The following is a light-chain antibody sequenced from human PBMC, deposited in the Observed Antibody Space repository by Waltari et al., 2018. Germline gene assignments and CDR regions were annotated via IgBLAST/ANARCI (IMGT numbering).Light chain of an antibody. J-gene: IGLJ2*01. CDR2: EVS. V-gene: IGLV2-8*01. Sequence: QSALTQPPSASGAPGQSVTISCTGTSSHVGGYNYVSWYQQPPGEAPKLLIYEVSKRPSGVPNRFSGSKSGNTASLTVSGLQAEDEGDYYCSSYAGRNTLFGGGTKLTVL. CDR3: SSYAGRNTL. CDR1: SSHVGGYNY.